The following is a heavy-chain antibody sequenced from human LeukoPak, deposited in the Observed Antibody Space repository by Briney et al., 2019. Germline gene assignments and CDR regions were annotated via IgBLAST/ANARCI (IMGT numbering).Heavy chain of an antibody. CDR1: GFTFSSYD. V-gene: IGHV3-48*02. D-gene: IGHD1-26*01. J-gene: IGHJ5*02. CDR3: AKEKWESGWFDP. CDR2: ISTISSTK. Sequence: RGSLRLSCAASGFTFSSYDMNWVRQAPGKGLEWVSYISTISSTKYYADSVKGRFTISRDNAKNSLYLQMNSLRDEDTAVYYCAKEKWESGWFDPWGQGTLVTVSS.